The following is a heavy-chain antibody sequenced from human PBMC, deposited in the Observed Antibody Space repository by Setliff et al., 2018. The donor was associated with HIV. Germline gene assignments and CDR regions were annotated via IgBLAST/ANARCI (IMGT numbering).Heavy chain of an antibody. Sequence: ASVKVSCKASGYIFTSHKIHWVRQAPGQGLEWMGIITPSDSYTVYAQKFQGRVTITRDMSTSTAYMELSSLRSEDTAVYYCAAAGKSSSWSPHWGQGTLVTVSS. V-gene: IGHV1-46*01. D-gene: IGHD6-13*01. CDR3: AAAGKSSSWSPH. J-gene: IGHJ4*02. CDR1: GYIFTSHK. CDR2: ITPSDSYT.